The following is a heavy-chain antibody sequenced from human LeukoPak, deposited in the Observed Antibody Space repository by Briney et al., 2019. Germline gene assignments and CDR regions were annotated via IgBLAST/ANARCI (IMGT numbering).Heavy chain of an antibody. CDR1: GGSSSGYY. Sequence: PSETLSLTCAVYGGSSSGYYWSWIRQPPGKGLEWIGEINHSGSTNYNPSLKSRVTISVDTSKNQFSLKLSSVTAADTAVYYCARYCSGGSCYGTGSFDYWGQGTLVTVSS. V-gene: IGHV4-34*01. CDR3: ARYCSGGSCYGTGSFDY. CDR2: INHSGST. J-gene: IGHJ4*02. D-gene: IGHD2-15*01.